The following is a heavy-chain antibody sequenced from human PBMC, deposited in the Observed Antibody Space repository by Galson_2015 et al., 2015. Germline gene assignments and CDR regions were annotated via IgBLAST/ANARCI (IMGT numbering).Heavy chain of an antibody. CDR2: IIPIFRTA. CDR3: ARVWYETSGAYSFDS. V-gene: IGHV1-69*19. Sequence: VQVSCQASGGTFRRYAISWVRPAPGHGLEWMGGIIPIFRTANYAAEFQGRVTINADEATNTANMELNRLRPDDTAVYYCARVWYETSGAYSFDSWGQGTLVTVSS. CDR1: GGTFRRYA. J-gene: IGHJ4*02. D-gene: IGHD1-26*01.